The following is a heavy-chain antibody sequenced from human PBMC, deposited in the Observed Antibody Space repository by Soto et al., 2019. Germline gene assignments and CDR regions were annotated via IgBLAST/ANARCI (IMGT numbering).Heavy chain of an antibody. J-gene: IGHJ4*02. Sequence: PGGSLRLSCAASGFTFSSYAMSWVRQAPGKGLEWVSAISGSGGSTYYADSVKGRFTISRDNSKNTLYLQMNSLRAEDTAVYYCARSTHYDFWSGYYFDYWGQGTLVTVSS. CDR3: ARSTHYDFWSGYYFDY. V-gene: IGHV3-23*01. CDR2: ISGSGGST. D-gene: IGHD3-3*01. CDR1: GFTFSSYA.